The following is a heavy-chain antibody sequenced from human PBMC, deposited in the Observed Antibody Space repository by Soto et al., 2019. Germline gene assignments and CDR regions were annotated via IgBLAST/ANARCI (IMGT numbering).Heavy chain of an antibody. Sequence: SQTLSLTCAISGDSVSSNSVAWNWIRQSPSRGLEWLGRTYYRSKWYNDYGVTVKGRITINPDTSKNQFSLQLNSVTPEDTAVYYCASGRFNAFGIWAQGTMVTVSS. J-gene: IGHJ3*02. CDR3: ASGRFNAFGI. CDR1: GDSVSSNSVA. CDR2: TYYRSKWYN. D-gene: IGHD1-26*01. V-gene: IGHV6-1*01.